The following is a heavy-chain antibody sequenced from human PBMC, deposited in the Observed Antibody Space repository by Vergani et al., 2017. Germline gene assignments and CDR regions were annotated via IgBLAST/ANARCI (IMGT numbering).Heavy chain of an antibody. Sequence: EVQLVESGGGLVKPGGSLRLSCAASGFTFSSYSMNWVRQAPGKGLEWVSSISSSSSYIYYADSVKGRFTISRDNSNNTLYLQMNSLRVEDTAVYYCERAYGRYDWFDYWGQRTLVTVSS. CDR1: GFTFSSYS. V-gene: IGHV3-21*04. J-gene: IGHJ4*01. CDR3: ERAYGRYDWFDY. CDR2: ISSSSSYI. D-gene: IGHD1-20*01.